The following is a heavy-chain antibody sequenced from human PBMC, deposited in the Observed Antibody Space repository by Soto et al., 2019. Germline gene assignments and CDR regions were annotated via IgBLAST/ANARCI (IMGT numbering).Heavy chain of an antibody. CDR1: GGTFTSYT. D-gene: IGHD2-2*02. CDR2: IIPIFGTT. CDR3: ARGYCSSSSCYTRGNWVYYYGLDV. V-gene: IGHV1-69*06. J-gene: IGHJ6*02. Sequence: QVQLVQSGAEVKNPGSSVKVSCKASGGTFTSYTITWVRQAPGQGLEWMGGIIPIFGTTNYAQKFQGRVKITADKSTSTAYMELSSLRSEDTAVYYCARGYCSSSSCYTRGNWVYYYGLDVWGQGTTVTVSS.